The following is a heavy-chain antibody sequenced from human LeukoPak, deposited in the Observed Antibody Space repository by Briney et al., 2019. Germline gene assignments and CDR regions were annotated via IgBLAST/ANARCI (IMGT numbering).Heavy chain of an antibody. D-gene: IGHD4-17*01. CDR1: GFTFSNYG. Sequence: PGGSLRLSCAASGFTFSNYGMHWVRQAPGKGLEWVSLIRYDGSNKYYADSLKGRFTISRDNSKNTVYLQMKSLRVDDTAVYFCAKEGGYGDVDSWGQGTLVTVSS. J-gene: IGHJ4*02. CDR3: AKEGGYGDVDS. CDR2: IRYDGSNK. V-gene: IGHV3-30*02.